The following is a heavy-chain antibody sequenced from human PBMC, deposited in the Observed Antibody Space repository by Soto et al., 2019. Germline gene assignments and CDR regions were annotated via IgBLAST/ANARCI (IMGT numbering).Heavy chain of an antibody. CDR3: ARTYCSGDNCSYNYYYYYMDV. CDR1: GYTFSIYG. J-gene: IGHJ6*03. Sequence: GASVKVSCKASGYTFSIYGISWVRQAPGQGLEWMGWISGYNGNTNYAQKLQGRVTMTTDTSTSTAYMELRSLRSDDTAVYYFARTYCSGDNCSYNYYYYYMDVWAKGTTVTVSS. V-gene: IGHV1-18*01. CDR2: ISGYNGNT. D-gene: IGHD2-15*01.